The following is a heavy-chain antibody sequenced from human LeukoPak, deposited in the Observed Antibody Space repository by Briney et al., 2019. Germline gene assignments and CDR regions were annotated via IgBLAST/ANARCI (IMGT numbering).Heavy chain of an antibody. CDR2: INHSGST. V-gene: IGHV4-34*01. CDR3: ARVGGIAARRYYYYMDV. Sequence: SETLSLACAVYGGSFSGYHWSWIRQPPGKGLEWIGEINHSGSTNYNPSLKSRVTISVDTSKNQFSLKLSSVTAADTAVYYCARVGGIAARRYYYYMDVWGKGTTVTVSS. CDR1: GGSFSGYH. D-gene: IGHD6-6*01. J-gene: IGHJ6*03.